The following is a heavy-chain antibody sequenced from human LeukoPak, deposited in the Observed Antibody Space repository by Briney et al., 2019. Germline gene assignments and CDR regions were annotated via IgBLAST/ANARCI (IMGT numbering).Heavy chain of an antibody. CDR2: MYYSGST. J-gene: IGHJ3*01. CDR3: ARSPCTSASCPRRNVFDV. V-gene: IGHV4-59*08. D-gene: IGHD2-2*01. Sequence: SSETLSLTCTVSGGSISNYYWSWIRQPPGKGLEWIGYMYYSGSTNYNPSLESRVTISGDTSKNQFSLKLISVTAADTAVCYCARSPCTSASCPRRNVFDVWGQGTTVTVSS. CDR1: GGSISNYY.